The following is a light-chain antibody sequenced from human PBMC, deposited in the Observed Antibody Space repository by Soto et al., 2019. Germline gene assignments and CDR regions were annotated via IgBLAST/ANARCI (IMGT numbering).Light chain of an antibody. CDR1: QTVNSDY. J-gene: IGKJ4*01. V-gene: IGKV3-20*01. CDR3: QQYGNSPLT. CDR2: GAS. Sequence: EIVLTQSPGTLSLSPGERATLSCRASQTVNSDYLAWYQQKPGQAPRLLIYGASRRATGIPDRFSGSGSGTDFTITISRLEPEDFEVYYCQQYGNSPLTFGGGTKVEIK.